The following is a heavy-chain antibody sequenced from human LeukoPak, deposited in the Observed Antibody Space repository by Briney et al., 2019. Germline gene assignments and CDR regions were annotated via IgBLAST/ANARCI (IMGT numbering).Heavy chain of an antibody. D-gene: IGHD2-2*02. J-gene: IGHJ1*01. CDR2: ISGSGGST. CDR1: GFTFSSYA. CDR3: AKDLDIVVVPAAIHGYFQH. Sequence: PGGSLRLSXAASGFTFSSYAMSWVRQAPGKGLEWVSAISGSGGSTYYADSVKGRFTISRDNSKNTLYLQMNSLRAEDTAVYYCAKDLDIVVVPAAIHGYFQHWGQGTLVTVSS. V-gene: IGHV3-23*01.